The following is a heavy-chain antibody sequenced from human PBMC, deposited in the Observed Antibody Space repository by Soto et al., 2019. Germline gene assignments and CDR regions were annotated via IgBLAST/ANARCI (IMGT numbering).Heavy chain of an antibody. CDR1: GFTFSSYA. CDR2: ISGSGGST. J-gene: IGHJ4*02. Sequence: EVQLLESGGGLVQPGGSLRLSCAASGFTFSSYAMSWVHQAPGKGLEWVSAISGSGGSTYYADSVKGRFTISRDNSKNTLYLQMNSLRAEDTAVYYCAKVGNYYGSGSYRGFDYWGQGTLVTVSS. V-gene: IGHV3-23*01. D-gene: IGHD3-10*01. CDR3: AKVGNYYGSGSYRGFDY.